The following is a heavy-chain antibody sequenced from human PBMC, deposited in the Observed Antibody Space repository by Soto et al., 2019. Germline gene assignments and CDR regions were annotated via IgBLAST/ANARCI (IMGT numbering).Heavy chain of an antibody. V-gene: IGHV3-15*01. CDR2: IKSKTDGGTT. CDR3: TRYSYGASEY. J-gene: IGHJ4*02. CDR1: GFTVSNAW. D-gene: IGHD5-18*01. Sequence: EVQLVESGGGLVKPGGSLRLSCAASGFTVSNAWMSWVRQAPGKGLEWVGRIKSKTDGGTTEYDAPVKGRFTISRDDSKNTLYLQMNSLKTEDTAVYSCTRYSYGASEYWGQGTLVTVSS.